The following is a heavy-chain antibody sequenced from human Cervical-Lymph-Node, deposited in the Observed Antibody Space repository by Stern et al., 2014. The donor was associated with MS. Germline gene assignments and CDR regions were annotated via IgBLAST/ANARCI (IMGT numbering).Heavy chain of an antibody. J-gene: IGHJ6*02. V-gene: IGHV3-33*01. Sequence: VQLVESGGGVVQPGGSQRLSCTASGFTFEDYAMEWVRQVSGKGLEWVAMIWYDGSQKYYGDSVRGRFSVSRDNSRNTLYLQMKSLSLEDTAVYYCARKIPDYYYYAMDVWGQGTTVTVSS. CDR1: GFTFEDYA. D-gene: IGHD2-2*02. CDR2: IWYDGSQK. CDR3: ARKIPDYYYYAMDV.